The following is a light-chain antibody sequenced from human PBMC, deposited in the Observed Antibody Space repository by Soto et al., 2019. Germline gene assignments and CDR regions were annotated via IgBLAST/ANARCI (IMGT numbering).Light chain of an antibody. CDR2: DAS. CDR1: QSVSSNY. Sequence: EIVLTQSPGTLSLSPGERATLSCGASQSVSSNYVAWYQQKFGQAPRLLIYDASSRATGVPDRFSGSGSGTDFSLTISRLEPEDFAVYYCLQYGSPPRTFGQGTTVEFK. CDR3: LQYGSPPRT. V-gene: IGKV3-20*01. J-gene: IGKJ1*01.